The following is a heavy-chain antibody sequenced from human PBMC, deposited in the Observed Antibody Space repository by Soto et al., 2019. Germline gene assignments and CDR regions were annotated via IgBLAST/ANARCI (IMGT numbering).Heavy chain of an antibody. CDR2: IIPIFGTA. V-gene: IGHV1-69*06. J-gene: IGHJ6*02. D-gene: IGHD3-9*01. CDR1: GGTFSSYA. CDR3: ARRSDYDILTGYNYYYYYGMDV. Sequence: QVQLVQSGAEVKKPGSSVKVSCKASGGTFSSYAISWVRQAPGQGLEWMGGIIPIFGTANYAQKFQGRVTSTADKSTSTAYMELSSLRSEDTAVYYCARRSDYDILTGYNYYYYYGMDVWGQGTTVTVSS.